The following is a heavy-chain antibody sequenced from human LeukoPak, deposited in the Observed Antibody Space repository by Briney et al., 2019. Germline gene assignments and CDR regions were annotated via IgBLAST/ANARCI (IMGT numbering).Heavy chain of an antibody. CDR2: IKSKTDGGTT. Sequence: PGGSLRLSCAASGFTFSNAWMSWVRQAPGKGLEWVGRIKSKTDGGTTDYAPPVKGRFTISRDDSKNTLYLQMNSLKTEDTAVYYCIGYSYGYGFDYWGQGTLVTVSS. J-gene: IGHJ4*02. CDR1: GFTFSNAW. CDR3: IGYSYGYGFDY. D-gene: IGHD5-18*01. V-gene: IGHV3-15*01.